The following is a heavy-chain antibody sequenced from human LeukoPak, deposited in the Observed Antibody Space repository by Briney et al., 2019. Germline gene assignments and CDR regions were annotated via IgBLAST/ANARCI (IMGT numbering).Heavy chain of an antibody. CDR1: GFTFSSYG. CDR2: IWYDGSNK. V-gene: IGHV3-33*06. Sequence: GRSLRLSCAASGFTFSSYGMHRVRQAPGKGLEWVAVIWYDGSNKYYADSVKGRFTISRDNSKNTQYLQMNSLRAEDTAVYYCAKKGYNWNPNYYYYYMDVWGKGTTVTVSS. CDR3: AKKGYNWNPNYYYYYMDV. J-gene: IGHJ6*03. D-gene: IGHD1-20*01.